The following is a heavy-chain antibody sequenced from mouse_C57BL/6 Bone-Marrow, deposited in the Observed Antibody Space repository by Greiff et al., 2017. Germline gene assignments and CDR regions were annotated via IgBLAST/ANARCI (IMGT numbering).Heavy chain of an antibody. CDR2: IHPNSGST. CDR1: GYTFTSYW. Sequence: QVQLQQPGAELVKPGASVKLSCKASGYTFTSYWMHWVKQRPGQGLEWIGMIHPNSGSTNYNEKFKSKATLTVDKSSSTAYMQLSSLTSEDSAVFYSARCPADYYGSTIHFPYWYFDVWGTGTTVTVSS. D-gene: IGHD1-1*01. V-gene: IGHV1-64*01. CDR3: ARCPADYYGSTIHFPYWYFDV. J-gene: IGHJ1*03.